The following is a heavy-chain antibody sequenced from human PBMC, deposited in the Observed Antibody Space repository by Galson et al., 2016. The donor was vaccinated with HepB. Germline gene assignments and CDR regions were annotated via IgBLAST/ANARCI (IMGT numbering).Heavy chain of an antibody. D-gene: IGHD6-19*01. CDR1: GFTFSNYW. J-gene: IGHJ3*02. V-gene: IGHV3-7*03. CDR2: IKKDGSEK. Sequence: SLRLSCAASGFTFSNYWMSWVRQAPGKGLEWMANIKKDGSEKYYVDSVKGRFTISRDNSKNTLYLQMNSLRAEDTAIYYCAKPHAGYTSGHGGAFDIWGQGTMVTVSS. CDR3: AKPHAGYTSGHGGAFDI.